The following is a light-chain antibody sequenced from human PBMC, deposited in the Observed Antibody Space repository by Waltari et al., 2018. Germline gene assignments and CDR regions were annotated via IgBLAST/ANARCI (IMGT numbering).Light chain of an antibody. Sequence: SVLTQPPSVSGAPGPRVPIPCTGSTPNLGAGYDVPSYQQLPGTAPKLLIFGNTNRPSGVPDRFSGSKSGTSPSLAITGLQVEDEADYYCQSYDNSLSGYVFGSGTKVTVL. J-gene: IGLJ1*01. CDR3: QSYDNSLSGYV. CDR1: TPNLGAGYD. CDR2: GNT. V-gene: IGLV1-40*01.